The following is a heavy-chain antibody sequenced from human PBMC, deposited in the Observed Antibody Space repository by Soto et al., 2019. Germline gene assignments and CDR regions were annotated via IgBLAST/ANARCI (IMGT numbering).Heavy chain of an antibody. V-gene: IGHV3-30-3*01. CDR3: ARDLGLETNSGVDV. Sequence: GGSLRLSCAASGFTFSSYAMHWVRQAPGKGLEWVAVISYDGSNKYYADSVKGRFTISRDNSKNTLYLQMNSLRAEDTAVYYCARDLGLETNSGVDVWGQGTTVTVSS. CDR2: ISYDGSNK. J-gene: IGHJ6*02. CDR1: GFTFSSYA. D-gene: IGHD3-3*01.